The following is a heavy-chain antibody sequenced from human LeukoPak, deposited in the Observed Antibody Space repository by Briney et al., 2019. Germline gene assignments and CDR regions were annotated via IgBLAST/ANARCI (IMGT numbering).Heavy chain of an antibody. Sequence: GALRLSCAASGFTFSSYGMHWVRQAPGKGLGWVAVILNDGSQEKYADSVKGRFTISRDNSKNTLFLQMNSLRAEDTAVYYCARDDALGDNALDIWGQGTMVTVSS. CDR2: ILNDGSQE. V-gene: IGHV3-33*01. D-gene: IGHD3-16*01. CDR1: GFTFSSYG. CDR3: ARDDALGDNALDI. J-gene: IGHJ3*02.